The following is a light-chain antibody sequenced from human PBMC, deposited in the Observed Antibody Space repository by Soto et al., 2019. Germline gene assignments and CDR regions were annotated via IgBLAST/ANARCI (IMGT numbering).Light chain of an antibody. CDR1: QSVSSK. CDR2: DAS. Sequence: EIVMTQSPATLSVSPGERATLSCRASQSVSSKLAWYQQKPGPAPRLLIYDASTRATGIPARFSGSGSGTEFTLTISSLQSEDFADYYCQQYNNWPPVYTFGQGTKLEIK. J-gene: IGKJ2*01. CDR3: QQYNNWPPVYT. V-gene: IGKV3D-15*01.